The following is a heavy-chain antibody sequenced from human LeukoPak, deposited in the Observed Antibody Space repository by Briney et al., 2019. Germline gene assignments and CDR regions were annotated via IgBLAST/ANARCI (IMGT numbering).Heavy chain of an antibody. CDR1: GGSISSSRYY. D-gene: IGHD3-10*01. Sequence: SETLSLTCTVSGGSISSSRYYWGWIRQPPGKGLEWIGSIYYTGNTYYNPSLKSRVTISVDTSKNQFSLKLSSVTAADTAVYYCVRHQEGMVRGVLYYMDVWGTGTTVTISS. V-gene: IGHV4-39*01. CDR2: IYYTGNT. J-gene: IGHJ6*03. CDR3: VRHQEGMVRGVLYYMDV.